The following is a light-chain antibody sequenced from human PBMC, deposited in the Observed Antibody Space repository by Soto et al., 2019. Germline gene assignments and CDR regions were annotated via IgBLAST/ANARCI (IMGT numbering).Light chain of an antibody. CDR1: QSVSSN. J-gene: IGKJ1*01. Sequence: EIVMTQSPATLSVSPGERATLSCRASQSVSSNLVWYQQKPGQAPRLLIYGASTRATGIPARFSGSGSGTEFTLTISSLQSEDFAVYYCQQYNNWPPWTFGRGTRVEI. CDR2: GAS. V-gene: IGKV3-15*01. CDR3: QQYNNWPPWT.